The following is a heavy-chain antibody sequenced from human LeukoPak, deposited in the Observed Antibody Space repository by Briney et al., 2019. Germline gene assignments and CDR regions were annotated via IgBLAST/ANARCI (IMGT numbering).Heavy chain of an antibody. D-gene: IGHD3-10*01. Sequence: GESLKISCKGSGYKFSKYWIGWVRQMPGKGLEWTGIIYPDDSDTRYSPSFQGQVTFSADKSTSTAYLQWSSLKASDTAMYFCARLMSGNYHNAVDFWGQGTLVTVSS. CDR2: IYPDDSDT. V-gene: IGHV5-51*01. CDR1: GYKFSKYW. J-gene: IGHJ4*02. CDR3: ARLMSGNYHNAVDF.